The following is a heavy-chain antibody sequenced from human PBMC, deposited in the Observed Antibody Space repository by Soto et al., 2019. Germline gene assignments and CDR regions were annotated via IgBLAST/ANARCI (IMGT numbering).Heavy chain of an antibody. V-gene: IGHV3-7*01. CDR1: GFTFSSYW. Sequence: GGSLRLSCAASGFTFSSYWMSWVRQAPGKGLEWVANIKQDGSEKYYVDSVKGRFTISRDNAKNSLYLQMNSLRAEDTAVYYCTRAMVTAIYAFDIWGQGTMVTVSS. CDR2: IKQDGSEK. J-gene: IGHJ3*02. D-gene: IGHD2-21*02. CDR3: TRAMVTAIYAFDI.